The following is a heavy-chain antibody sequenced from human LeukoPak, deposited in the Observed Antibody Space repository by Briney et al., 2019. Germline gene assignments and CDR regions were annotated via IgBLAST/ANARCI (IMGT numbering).Heavy chain of an antibody. V-gene: IGHV4-39*01. J-gene: IGHJ4*02. CDR3: ARLVSVIAVAGL. D-gene: IGHD6-19*01. CDR2: IYYSGST. CDR1: GGSISSSSYY. Sequence: SETLSLTCTVSGGSISSSSYYWGWIRQPPGEGLEWIGSIYYSGSTYYNPSLKSRVTISVDTSKNQFSLKLSSVTAADTAVYYCARLVSVIAVAGLWGQGTLVTVSS.